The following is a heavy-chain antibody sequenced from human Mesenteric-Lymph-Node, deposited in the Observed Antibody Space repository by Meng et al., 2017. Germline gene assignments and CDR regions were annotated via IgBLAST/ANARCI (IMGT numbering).Heavy chain of an antibody. CDR3: ARAEPSHLVAGFLDFGY. J-gene: IGHJ4*02. Sequence: ESLKISCTVSGGSISSSSYYWGGSRQPPGKGLEWIGSIYYSGSTYYHPSLKSRVTISVDTSKNQFSLKLGSVTAADTAVYYCARAEPSHLVAGFLDFGYWGQGTLVTVSS. V-gene: IGHV4-39*07. D-gene: IGHD6-19*01. CDR1: GGSISSSSYY. CDR2: IYYSGST.